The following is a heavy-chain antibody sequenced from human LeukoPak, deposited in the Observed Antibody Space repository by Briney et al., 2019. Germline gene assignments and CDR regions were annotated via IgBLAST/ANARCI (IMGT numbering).Heavy chain of an antibody. CDR3: ARLRNYYDSSGSYYYFDY. J-gene: IGHJ4*02. D-gene: IGHD3-22*01. V-gene: IGHV4-59*08. CDR2: IYYTGST. CDR1: GCSISGYY. Sequence: SETLSLTCTFSGCSISGYYWSWIRQPPGRGLDWIGYIYYTGSTYFSPSLKSRVPMSVDSSKNQFSLQLTSVSAADTAVYFCARLRNYYDSSGSYYYFDYWGLGTLVTVSS.